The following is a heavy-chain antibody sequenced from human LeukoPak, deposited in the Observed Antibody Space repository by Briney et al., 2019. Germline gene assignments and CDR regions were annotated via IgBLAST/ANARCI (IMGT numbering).Heavy chain of an antibody. CDR3: AKETRSGYDSPSPTNALDY. J-gene: IGHJ4*02. V-gene: IGHV3-23*01. D-gene: IGHD5-12*01. CDR1: GFTLSSYA. CDR2: ISCSGGST. Sequence: GGSLRLSCAASGFTLSSYAMSWVRQAPGEGREWVSAISCSGGSTYYADSVEGRFTISRDNSKNTLYLQMNSLRAEDTAVYYCAKETRSGYDSPSPTNALDYWGQGTLVTVSS.